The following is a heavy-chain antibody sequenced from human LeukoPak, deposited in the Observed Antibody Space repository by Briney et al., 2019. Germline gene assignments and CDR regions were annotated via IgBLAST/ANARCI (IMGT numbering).Heavy chain of an antibody. D-gene: IGHD3-10*01. CDR2: LSHDGSNE. V-gene: IGHV3-30*03. J-gene: IGHJ3*02. CDR1: GFPFSSYG. CDR3: RTELIRGVMTTAFVI. Sequence: PGGSLRLSCAASGFPFSSYGMHWVRQAPGKGLEWVAALSHDGSNEFYADSVKGRFTVSRDNSKHSFYLQMNSLRDEDTAVYYCRTELIRGVMTTAFVIWGQGTMVTVSS.